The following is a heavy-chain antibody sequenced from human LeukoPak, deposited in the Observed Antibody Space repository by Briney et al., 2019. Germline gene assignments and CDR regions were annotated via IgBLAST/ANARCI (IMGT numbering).Heavy chain of an antibody. CDR2: ISSSSTYI. J-gene: IGHJ4*02. CDR1: GFTFSSYS. V-gene: IGHV3-21*01. CDR3: ARGDRGLATILTLFDY. Sequence: PGGSLRLSCEASGFTFSSYSMNWVRQAPGKGLEWVSSISSSSTYIYYADSMKGRFTISRDNAKNSLYLQMNSLRAEDTAVYYCARGDRGLATILTLFDYWGQGTLVTVSS. D-gene: IGHD5-24*01.